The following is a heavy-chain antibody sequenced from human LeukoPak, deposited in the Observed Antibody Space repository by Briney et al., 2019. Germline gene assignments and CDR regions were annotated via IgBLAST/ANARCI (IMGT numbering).Heavy chain of an antibody. J-gene: IGHJ4*02. CDR3: ARVNGDTAMVFDY. CDR1: GGSISSSNW. CDR2: IYHSGST. Sequence: PSETLSLTCAVSGGSISSSNWWSWVRQPPGKGLEWIGEIYHSGSTNYNPSLKSRVTISVDKSKNQFPLKLSSVAAADTAVYYCARVNGDTAMVFDYWGQGTLVTVSS. V-gene: IGHV4-4*02. D-gene: IGHD5-18*01.